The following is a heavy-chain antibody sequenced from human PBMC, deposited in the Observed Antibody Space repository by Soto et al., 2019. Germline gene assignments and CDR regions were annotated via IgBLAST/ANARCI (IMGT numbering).Heavy chain of an antibody. D-gene: IGHD3-10*01. CDR1: GASIKRDDYY. V-gene: IGHV4-30-4*01. Sequence: QVQLQESGPGLVKPSQTLSLTCTVSGASIKRDDYYWSWIRQPPGKGLEWIGYILYSGTTYYNPSLKSRLIISLDTPKNQFSLKLTSVTAADTAVYYCARDGGPLYYGMDFWGQGTTVTVSS. J-gene: IGHJ6*02. CDR2: ILYSGTT. CDR3: ARDGGPLYYGMDF.